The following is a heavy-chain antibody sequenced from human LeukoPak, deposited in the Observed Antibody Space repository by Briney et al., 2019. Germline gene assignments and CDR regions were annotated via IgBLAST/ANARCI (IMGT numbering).Heavy chain of an antibody. J-gene: IGHJ5*02. V-gene: IGHV3-21*01. Sequence: PGGSLRLSCAAPGFTFSSCSMNWVRQAPGKGLEWVSSISSSSSYIYYADSVKGRFTISRDNAKNSLYLQMNSLRAEDTAVYYCARDMYSSSFNWFDPWGQGTLVTVSS. CDR3: ARDMYSSSFNWFDP. CDR1: GFTFSSCS. D-gene: IGHD6-6*01. CDR2: ISSSSSYI.